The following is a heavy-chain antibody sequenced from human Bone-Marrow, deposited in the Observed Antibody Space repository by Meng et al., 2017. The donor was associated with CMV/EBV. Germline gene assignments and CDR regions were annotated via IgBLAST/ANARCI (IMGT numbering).Heavy chain of an antibody. CDR3: ARDVLSIDV. J-gene: IGHJ6*02. D-gene: IGHD5/OR15-5a*01. CDR1: GDTFTGYY. CDR2: INHNSGGT. V-gene: IGHV1-2*02. Sequence: ASVKVSCNASGDTFTGYYMHWVRQAPGQGLEWMGWINHNSGGTNYAQKFKGRVTMTRDTSISTAYMELSRLRSDDTDVYYCARDVLSIDVWGQGTTVTVSS.